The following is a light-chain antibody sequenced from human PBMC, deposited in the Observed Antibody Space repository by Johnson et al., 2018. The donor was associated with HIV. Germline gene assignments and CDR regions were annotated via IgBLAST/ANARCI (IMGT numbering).Light chain of an antibody. J-gene: IGLJ1*01. Sequence: QSVLTQPPSVSAAPVQKVTISCSGSNSNIGNNYVSWYQQLPGTAPKLLIYENNMRPSGIPDRFSGSKSGTSATLGIAGLQTGDEADYYCGTWDNSLSTGAVFGTGTKVTVL. CDR2: ENN. V-gene: IGLV1-51*02. CDR3: GTWDNSLSTGAV. CDR1: NSNIGNNY.